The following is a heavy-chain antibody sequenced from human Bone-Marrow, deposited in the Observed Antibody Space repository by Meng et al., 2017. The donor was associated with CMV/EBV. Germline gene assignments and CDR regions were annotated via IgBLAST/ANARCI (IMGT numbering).Heavy chain of an antibody. Sequence: SCAVYGGSFSGYYWSWIRQPPGKGLEWIGEINHSGSTNYNPSLKSRVTISVDTSKHQFSLKLSSVTAADTAVYYCARGPHPSYCSSTSCYTWFDPWGQGTLVTVSS. CDR2: INHSGST. J-gene: IGHJ5*02. V-gene: IGHV4-34*01. CDR1: GGSFSGYY. CDR3: ARGPHPSYCSSTSCYTWFDP. D-gene: IGHD2-2*02.